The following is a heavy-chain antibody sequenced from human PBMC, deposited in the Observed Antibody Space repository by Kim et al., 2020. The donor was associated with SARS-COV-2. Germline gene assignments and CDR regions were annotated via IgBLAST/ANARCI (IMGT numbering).Heavy chain of an antibody. Sequence: PGSVKGRFTISREKGKNSVYLQMNSLRAGETAVYYCARGYGDYEYYFDYWGQGTLVTVSS. V-gene: IGHV3-13*01. J-gene: IGHJ4*02. D-gene: IGHD4-17*01. CDR3: ARGYGDYEYYFDY.